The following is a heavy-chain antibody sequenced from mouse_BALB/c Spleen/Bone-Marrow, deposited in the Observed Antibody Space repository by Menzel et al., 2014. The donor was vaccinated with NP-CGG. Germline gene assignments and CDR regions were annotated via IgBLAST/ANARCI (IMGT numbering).Heavy chain of an antibody. Sequence: VQGVESGPGLVAPSQSLSITCTVSGFSLTNYGVHWVRQPPGKGLEWLVVIWSDGNTTYNSALKSRLSISKDNSKSQVFLKMNSLQTDDTAMYYCARNPYGNYAMDYWGQGTSVTVSS. CDR2: IWSDGNT. V-gene: IGHV2-6*02. J-gene: IGHJ4*01. CDR3: ARNPYGNYAMDY. CDR1: GFSLTNYG. D-gene: IGHD2-10*02.